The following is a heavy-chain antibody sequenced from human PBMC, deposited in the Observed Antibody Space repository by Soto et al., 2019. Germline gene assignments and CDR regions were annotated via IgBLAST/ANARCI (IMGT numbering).Heavy chain of an antibody. CDR2: IYYSGRT. CDR1: GDSVSSGNYY. D-gene: IGHD5-18*01. V-gene: IGHV4-61*01. Sequence: KTSETLSLTCTVSGDSVSSGNYYWTWIRQPPRKGLEWIGSIYYSGRTNYGPSLKSRVTISVDTSKNQFSLKLSSVIAADTAVYYCARIPMDTYMIYWVDPWGPGTLVTVSS. CDR3: ARIPMDTYMIYWVDP. J-gene: IGHJ5*02.